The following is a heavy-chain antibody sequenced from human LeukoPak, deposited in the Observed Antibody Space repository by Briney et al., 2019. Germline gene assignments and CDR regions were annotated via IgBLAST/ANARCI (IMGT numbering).Heavy chain of an antibody. CDR2: ISGSGGST. V-gene: IGHV3-23*01. J-gene: IGHJ3*02. CDR3: AKANKYYDSSGYYYEAFGI. D-gene: IGHD3-22*01. CDR1: GFTFSSYA. Sequence: GGSLRLSCAASGFTFSSYAMSWVRQAPGKGLEWVSAISGSGGSTYYADSVKGRFTISRDNSKNTLYLQMNSLRAEDTAVYYCAKANKYYDSSGYYYEAFGIWGQGTMVTVSS.